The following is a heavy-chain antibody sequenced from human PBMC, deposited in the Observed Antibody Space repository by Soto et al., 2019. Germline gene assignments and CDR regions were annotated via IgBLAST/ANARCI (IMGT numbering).Heavy chain of an antibody. V-gene: IGHV1-8*01. CDR2: MNPNSGNT. CDR1: GYTFTSYA. Sequence: QVQLVQSWAEVKKPGASVKVSCKASGYTFTSYAINWVRQATGQGSEWMGWMNPNSGNTGYAQKFQGRVSMTRNTSIITAYMELSSLRSEDTAVYYCARPRSGSYYYGMDVWGQGTAVTVSS. CDR3: ARPRSGSYYYGMDV. D-gene: IGHD3-3*01. J-gene: IGHJ6*02.